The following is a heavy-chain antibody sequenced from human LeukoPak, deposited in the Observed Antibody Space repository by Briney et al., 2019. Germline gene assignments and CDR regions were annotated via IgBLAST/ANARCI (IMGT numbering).Heavy chain of an antibody. V-gene: IGHV4-61*02. CDR1: GGSISSGDYY. CDR3: ARDLEWSINDYYFYYYMDV. Sequence: SETLSLTCTVSGGSISSGDYYWSWIRQPPGKGLEWIGRIYTSGRTNYNPSLKSRVTMSLDTSKNQFPLKLTSVTAADTAVYYCARDLEWSINDYYFYYYMDVWGKGTTVTVSS. J-gene: IGHJ6*03. CDR2: IYTSGRT. D-gene: IGHD3-3*01.